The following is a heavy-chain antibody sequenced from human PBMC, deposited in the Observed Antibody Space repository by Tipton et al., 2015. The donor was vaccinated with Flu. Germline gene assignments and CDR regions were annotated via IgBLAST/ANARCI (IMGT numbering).Heavy chain of an antibody. CDR3: ARDGSYYDSTSYYFFDL. D-gene: IGHD3-22*01. CDR2: IIPIFGIP. V-gene: IGHV1-69*09. CDR1: GVTFNNYA. Sequence: QLVQSGAEAKKPGSSVKVSCKASGVTFNNYAISWVRQAPGQGLEWMGRIIPIFGIPNYAQNFQGRVTISADKSTSTAYMELSSLRSEDTALYYCARDGSYYDSTSYYFFDLWGQGTLVTVSS. J-gene: IGHJ4*02.